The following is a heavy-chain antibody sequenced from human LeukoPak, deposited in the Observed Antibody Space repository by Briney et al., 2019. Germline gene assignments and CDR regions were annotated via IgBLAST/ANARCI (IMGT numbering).Heavy chain of an antibody. Sequence: SETLSLTCTVSGVSISGGDYYWGWIRQPPGKGLEWLGNIYHSGSTNYNPSLTSRVTMSVDTSKNQFSLKLSSVTAADTAVYYCARLGPAAGTSFDYWGQGTLVTVSS. J-gene: IGHJ4*02. V-gene: IGHV4-39*07. CDR1: GVSISGGDYY. D-gene: IGHD6-13*01. CDR3: ARLGPAAGTSFDY. CDR2: IYHSGST.